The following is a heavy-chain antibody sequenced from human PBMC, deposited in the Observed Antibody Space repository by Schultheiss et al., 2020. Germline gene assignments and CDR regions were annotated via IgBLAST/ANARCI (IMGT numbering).Heavy chain of an antibody. CDR3: ARAPSSGWFHPLDY. V-gene: IGHV6-1*01. CDR2: TYYRSKWYN. Sequence: SQTLSLTCSISGDSVSSNSAAWNWVRQSPSRGLEWLRRTYYRSKWYNDYAVSVKSRITINPDTTKNQFSLLLTSVTPEDTAVYYCARAPSSGWFHPLDYWGQGTLVTVSS. D-gene: IGHD6-19*01. CDR1: GDSVSSNSAA. J-gene: IGHJ4*02.